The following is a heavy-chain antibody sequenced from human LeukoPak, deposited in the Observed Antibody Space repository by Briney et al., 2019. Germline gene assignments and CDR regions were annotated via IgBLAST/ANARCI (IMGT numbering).Heavy chain of an antibody. CDR3: AKSDWFDP. J-gene: IGHJ5*02. CDR2: IWYDGRTK. V-gene: IGHV3-30*02. CDR1: GFIFSNYG. Sequence: GGSLRLSCEVSGFIFSNYGMHWVRQAPGKGLEWVALIWYDGRTKFHADSVRGRFTISRDNSANTLYLQMSSLRVEDTAVYYCAKSDWFDPWGRGILITVSS.